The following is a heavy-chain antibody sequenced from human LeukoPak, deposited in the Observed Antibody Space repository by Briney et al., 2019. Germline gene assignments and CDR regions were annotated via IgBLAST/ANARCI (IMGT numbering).Heavy chain of an antibody. CDR1: GGSISSYY. D-gene: IGHD3-22*01. CDR2: IYYSGST. J-gene: IGHJ4*02. CDR3: ARAGSGYSLDY. V-gene: IGHV4-59*01. Sequence: SETLSLTCTVSGGSISSYYWSWIRQPPGKGLEWIGYIYYSGSTNYNPSLKSRVTMSLDTSKNQFSLKLSSVTAADTAVYYCARAGSGYSLDYWGRGTLVTVSA.